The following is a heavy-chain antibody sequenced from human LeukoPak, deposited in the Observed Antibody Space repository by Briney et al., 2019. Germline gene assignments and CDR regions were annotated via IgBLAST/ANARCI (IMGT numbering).Heavy chain of an antibody. CDR1: GGSFSDYS. CDR3: ARARSVERARKSFGERNTYYYHYMDV. Sequence: SETLSLTCDVYGGSFSDYSWSWIRQPPGKGLEWLGEMNHSGGPNYNPSLKSRVTISLDTSKNQFSLKLSSVTAADTGVYYCARARSVERARKSFGERNTYYYHYMDVWGKGTTVTVSS. V-gene: IGHV4-34*01. CDR2: MNHSGGP. D-gene: IGHD1-1*01. J-gene: IGHJ6*03.